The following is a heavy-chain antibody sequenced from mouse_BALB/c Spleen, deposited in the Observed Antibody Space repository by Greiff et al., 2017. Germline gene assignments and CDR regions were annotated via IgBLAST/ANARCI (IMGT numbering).Heavy chain of an antibody. CDR2: ISSGSSTI. Sequence: EVHLMESGGGLVQPGGSRKLSCAASGFTFSSFGMHWVRQAPEKGLEWVAYISSGSSTIYYADTVKGRFTISRDNPKNTLFLQMTSLRSEDTAMYYCARSYCGNPYAMDYWGQGTSVTVSS. V-gene: IGHV5-17*02. J-gene: IGHJ4*01. CDR1: GFTFSSFG. D-gene: IGHD2-10*01. CDR3: ARSYCGNPYAMDY.